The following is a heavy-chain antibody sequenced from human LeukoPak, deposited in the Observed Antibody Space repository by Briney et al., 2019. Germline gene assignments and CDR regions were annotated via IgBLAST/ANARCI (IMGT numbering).Heavy chain of an antibody. V-gene: IGHV3-74*01. CDR3: ARDKGYAVDQ. J-gene: IGHJ4*02. CDR2: IKSDGST. CDR1: GFTFSSYW. Sequence: GGSLRLSCAASGFTFSSYWMHWVRQAPGQGLVWVSLIKSDGSTNYADSVKGRFTISRDNAQNTLYLQMNRLRAEDTAVYYCARDKGYAVDQWGQGTLVTVSS. D-gene: IGHD5-12*01.